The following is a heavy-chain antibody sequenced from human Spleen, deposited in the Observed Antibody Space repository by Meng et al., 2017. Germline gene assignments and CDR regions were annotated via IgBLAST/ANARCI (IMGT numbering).Heavy chain of an antibody. V-gene: IGHV3-30*02. CDR2: IRYDGSDK. CDR3: ARGSPLPPDY. J-gene: IGHJ4*02. CDR1: GFTFSDFG. Sequence: GESLKISCAASGFTFSDFGMHWVRQAPGKGLEWVALIRYDGSDKYYADSVKGRFTISRDNSKNTLSLQMNSLKAEDTAVYYCARGSPLPPDYRGQGTLVTVSS.